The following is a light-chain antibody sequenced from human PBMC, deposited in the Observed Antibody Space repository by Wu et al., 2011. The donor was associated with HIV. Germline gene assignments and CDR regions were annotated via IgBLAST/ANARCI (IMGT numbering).Light chain of an antibody. J-gene: IGKJ1*01. V-gene: IGKV3-20*01. CDR3: QHYGNSPRT. CDR1: QSVNSRY. Sequence: EIVLTQSPGTLSLSPGERATLSCRASQSVNSRYLAWYRQRPGQAPRLLVYGASSRAAGIPDRFSGSGSGTDFTLTIGRLEPEDFAVYYCQHYGNSPRTFGQGTKVEI. CDR2: GAS.